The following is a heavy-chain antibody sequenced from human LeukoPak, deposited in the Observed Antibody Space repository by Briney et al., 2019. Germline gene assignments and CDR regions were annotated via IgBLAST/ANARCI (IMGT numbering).Heavy chain of an antibody. CDR1: GFTFSSYA. CDR2: ISYDGSNK. Sequence: GRSLRLSCAASGFTFSSYAMHWVRQAPGKGLEWVAVISYDGSNKYYADSVKGRFTISRDNSKNTLYLQMNSLRAEDTAVYYCAKVKEGDWGQGTLVTVSS. D-gene: IGHD1-26*01. CDR3: AKVKEGD. V-gene: IGHV3-30-3*01. J-gene: IGHJ4*02.